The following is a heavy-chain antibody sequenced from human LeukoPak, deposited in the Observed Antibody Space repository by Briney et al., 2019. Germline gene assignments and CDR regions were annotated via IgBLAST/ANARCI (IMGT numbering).Heavy chain of an antibody. CDR3: AKDSFYCSGGSCYLYYSDY. Sequence: GGSLRLSCAASGFTFSSYAMSWVRQAPGKGLEWVSAISGSGGSTYYADSVKGRFTISRDNSKNTLYLQMNSLRAEDTAVYYCAKDSFYCSGGSCYLYYSDYWGQGTLVTVSS. CDR2: ISGSGGST. CDR1: GFTFSSYA. D-gene: IGHD2-15*01. J-gene: IGHJ4*02. V-gene: IGHV3-23*01.